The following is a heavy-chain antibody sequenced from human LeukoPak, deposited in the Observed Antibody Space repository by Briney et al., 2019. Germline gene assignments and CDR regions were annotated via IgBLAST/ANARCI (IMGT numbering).Heavy chain of an antibody. CDR1: GFTFTSYA. CDR2: ISSSGSTI. CDR3: ARDIAARLFFDY. V-gene: IGHV3-48*04. J-gene: IGHJ4*02. D-gene: IGHD6-6*01. Sequence: GGSLRLSCAAPGFTFTSYAMSWVRQAPGKGLEWVSYISSSGSTIYYADSVKGRFTISRDNAKNSLYLQMNSLRAEDTAVYYCARDIAARLFFDYWGQGTLVTVSS.